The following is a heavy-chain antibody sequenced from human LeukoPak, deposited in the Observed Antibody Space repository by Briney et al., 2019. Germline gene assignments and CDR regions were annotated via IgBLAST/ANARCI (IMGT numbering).Heavy chain of an antibody. CDR1: GGTFSSYA. Sequence: ASVKVSCKASGGTFSSYAISWVRQAPGQGLEWMGRIIPIFGTANYAQKFQGRVTITTDESTSTAYMELSSLRSEDTAAYYCARGLTTFGGVSGVFDYWGQGTLVTVSS. CDR2: IIPIFGTA. V-gene: IGHV1-69*05. D-gene: IGHD3-16*01. J-gene: IGHJ4*02. CDR3: ARGLTTFGGVSGVFDY.